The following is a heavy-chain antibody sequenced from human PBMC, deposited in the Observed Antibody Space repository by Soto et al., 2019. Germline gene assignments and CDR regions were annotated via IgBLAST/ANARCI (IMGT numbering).Heavy chain of an antibody. CDR3: ARANCSSTSCYTHYGMDV. J-gene: IGHJ6*02. CDR1: GGSISSGGYS. V-gene: IGHV4-30-2*01. CDR2: IYHSGST. Sequence: SETLSLTCAVSGGSISSGGYSWSWIRQPPGKGLEWIGYIYHSGSTYYNPSLKSRVTISVDRSKNQFSLKLSSVTAADTAVYYCARANCSSTSCYTHYGMDVWGQGTTVTV. D-gene: IGHD2-2*02.